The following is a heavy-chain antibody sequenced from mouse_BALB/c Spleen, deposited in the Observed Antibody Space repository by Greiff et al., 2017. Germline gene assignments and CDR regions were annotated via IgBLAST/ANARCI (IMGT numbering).Heavy chain of an antibody. V-gene: IGHV14-3*02. CDR2: IDPANGNT. Sequence: EVQLQPSGAELVKPGASVKLSCTASGFNIKDTYMHWVKQRPEQGLEWIGRIDPANGNTKYDPKFQGKATITADTSSNTAYLQLSSLTSEDTAVYYCARNWYYAMDYWGQGTSVTVSS. CDR1: GFNIKDTY. D-gene: IGHD4-1*01. CDR3: ARNWYYAMDY. J-gene: IGHJ4*01.